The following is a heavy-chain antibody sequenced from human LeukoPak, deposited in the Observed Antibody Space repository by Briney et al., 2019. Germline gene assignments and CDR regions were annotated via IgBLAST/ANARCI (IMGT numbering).Heavy chain of an antibody. J-gene: IGHJ4*02. CDR3: ARVRMATASYFDY. CDR2: IYYSGST. CDR1: GGSISSYY. D-gene: IGHD5-24*01. V-gene: IGHV4-59*01. Sequence: SETLSLTCTVSGGSISSYYWSWIRQPPGKGLEWIGYIYYSGSTNYNPSLKSRVTISVDTSKNQFSLKLSSVTAADTAVHYCARVRMATASYFDYWGQGTLVTVSS.